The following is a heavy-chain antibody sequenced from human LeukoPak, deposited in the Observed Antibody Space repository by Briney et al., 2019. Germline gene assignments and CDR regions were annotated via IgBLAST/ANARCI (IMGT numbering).Heavy chain of an antibody. D-gene: IGHD3-10*01. V-gene: IGHV4-39*01. CDR3: ARHMRYYGSGSPTPHYYMDV. J-gene: IGHJ6*03. CDR1: GGSISSSSYY. CDR2: IYYSGST. Sequence: SETLSLTCTVSGGSISSSSYYWGWIRQPPGKGLEWIGSIYYSGSTYYNPFLKSRVTISVDTSKNQFSLKLSSVTAADTAVYYCARHMRYYGSGSPTPHYYMDVWGKGTTVTISS.